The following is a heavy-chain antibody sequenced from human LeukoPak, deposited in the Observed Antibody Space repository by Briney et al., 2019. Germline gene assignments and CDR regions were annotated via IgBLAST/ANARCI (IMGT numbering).Heavy chain of an antibody. D-gene: IGHD6-13*01. CDR1: GFTSDDYA. J-gene: IGHJ4*02. CDR2: ISWDGGST. V-gene: IGHV3-43D*03. Sequence: GGSLRLSCAASGFTSDDYAMHWVRQAPGKGLEWVSLISWDGGSTYYADSVKGRFTISRDNSKNSLYLQMNSLRAEDTALYYCAKDYGIAAAGMLLDYWGQGTLVTVSS. CDR3: AKDYGIAAAGMLLDY.